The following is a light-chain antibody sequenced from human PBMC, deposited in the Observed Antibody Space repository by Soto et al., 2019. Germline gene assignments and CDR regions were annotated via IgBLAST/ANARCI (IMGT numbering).Light chain of an antibody. V-gene: IGKV3-20*01. CDR1: QSVYNNY. CDR3: QQYGSSPPIT. J-gene: IGKJ5*01. CDR2: VAS. Sequence: EIVLTQSPGTLSLSPGERATLSCRASQSVYNNYLAWYQQKPGQAPRLLIYVASRRATGIPDRFSGSGSGADVTLTIIRLEPEDVAVYYCQQYGSSPPITFGQGTRLEIK.